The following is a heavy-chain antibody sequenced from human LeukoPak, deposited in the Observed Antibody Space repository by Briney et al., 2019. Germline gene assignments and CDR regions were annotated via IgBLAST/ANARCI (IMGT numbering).Heavy chain of an antibody. D-gene: IGHD6-13*01. CDR3: ARGPRPGIAAAGWGEKYFQH. J-gene: IGHJ1*01. Sequence: SETLSLTCAVYGGSFSGYYWSWIRQPPGKGLEWIGEINHSGSTNYNPSLKSRVTISVDTSKNQFSLKLSSVTAADTAAYYCARGPRPGIAAAGWGEKYFQHWGQGTLVTVSS. CDR1: GGSFSGYY. CDR2: INHSGST. V-gene: IGHV4-34*01.